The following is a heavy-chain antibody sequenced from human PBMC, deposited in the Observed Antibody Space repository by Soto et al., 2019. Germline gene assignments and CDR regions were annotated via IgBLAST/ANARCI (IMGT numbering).Heavy chain of an antibody. J-gene: IGHJ5*02. CDR1: GFSFSSYA. V-gene: IGHV3-30-3*01. CDR3: ARDMYSSDYFVKWFEP. D-gene: IGHD6-19*01. CDR2: ISHDAINK. Sequence: QVRLVESGGGVVQPGRSLRLSCTASGFSFSSYAMYWFRQPPGKGLEWVAVISHDAINKHYADSVKGRVTVSRDNSSHSVYLQLNSLRGEDTAMYYCARDMYSSDYFVKWFEPWGQGTLVTVSS.